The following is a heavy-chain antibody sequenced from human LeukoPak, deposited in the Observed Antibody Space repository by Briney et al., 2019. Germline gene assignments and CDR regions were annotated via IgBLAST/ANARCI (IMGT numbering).Heavy chain of an antibody. CDR2: ISAYNGNT. Sequence: ASVKVSCKASGYTFTSYGISWVRQAPGQGLEWVGWISAYNGNTNYAQKLQGRVTMTTDTSTSTAYMELRSLRSDDTAVYYCARRRIAARYPTFDYWGQGTLVTVSS. V-gene: IGHV1-18*01. J-gene: IGHJ4*02. D-gene: IGHD6-6*01. CDR1: GYTFTSYG. CDR3: ARRRIAARYPTFDY.